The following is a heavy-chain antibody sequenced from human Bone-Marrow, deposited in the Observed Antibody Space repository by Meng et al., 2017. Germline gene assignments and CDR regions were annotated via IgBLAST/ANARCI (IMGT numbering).Heavy chain of an antibody. CDR3: ARVGYSYYGSAFDY. Sequence: ASVKVSCKASGYTFTSYAMHWVRQAPGQRLEWMGWSNAGNGNTKYSQKFQDRVTINRDTSASTAYMELSSLRSEDTAVYYCARVGYSYYGSAFDYWGQGTLVTVSS. J-gene: IGHJ4*02. CDR2: SNAGNGNT. CDR1: GYTFTSYA. D-gene: IGHD1-26*01. V-gene: IGHV1-3*01.